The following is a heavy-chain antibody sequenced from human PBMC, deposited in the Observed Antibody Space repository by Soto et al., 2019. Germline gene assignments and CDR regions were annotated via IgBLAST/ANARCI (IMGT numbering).Heavy chain of an antibody. J-gene: IGHJ5*02. Sequence: QVQLQESGPGLVKPSQTLSLTCTVSGGSISSGDYYWSWIRQPPGKVLGWIGYIYYSGSTYYNPSLKCRLTLSVDTSKNLFSLQLSSVTAADTDVYYCDRVEAAGYGRWCDPWCQGTLVTVSS. CDR3: DRVEAAGYGRWCDP. V-gene: IGHV4-30-4*01. D-gene: IGHD6-13*01. CDR1: GGSISSGDYY. CDR2: IYYSGST.